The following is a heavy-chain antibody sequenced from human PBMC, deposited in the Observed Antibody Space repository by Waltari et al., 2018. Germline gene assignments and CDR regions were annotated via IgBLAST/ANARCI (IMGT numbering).Heavy chain of an antibody. J-gene: IGHJ4*02. CDR1: GYSFTSYG. CDR3: ARELYGSYIEY. V-gene: IGHV1-18*01. Sequence: QVQLVQSGGEVTKPGASVKVSCKASGYSFTSYGISWVRQAPGRGLEWMGWISASNGNPNYAQRLQGRITLTSDTSTSTAYMELRSLRSDDTAVYYCARELYGSYIEYWGQGTPVTVSS. D-gene: IGHD3-10*01. CDR2: ISASNGNP.